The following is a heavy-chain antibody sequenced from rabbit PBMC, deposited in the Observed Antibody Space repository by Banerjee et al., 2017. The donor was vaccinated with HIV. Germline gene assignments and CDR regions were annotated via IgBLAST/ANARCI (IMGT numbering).Heavy chain of an antibody. Sequence: QEQLVESGGGLVQPEGSPTLTCTASGFSLSSSYWICWVRQAPGKGLEWIACIDGVSSGRTYYANWAKGRFTISKTSSTTVTLQMTSLTAADTATYFCARKDYYPIGYAGDAHYYFNLWGQGTLVTVS. CDR1: GFSLSSSYW. CDR3: ARKDYYPIGYAGDAHYYFNL. V-gene: IGHV1S45*01. D-gene: IGHD4-2*01. J-gene: IGHJ4*01. CDR2: IDGVSSGRT.